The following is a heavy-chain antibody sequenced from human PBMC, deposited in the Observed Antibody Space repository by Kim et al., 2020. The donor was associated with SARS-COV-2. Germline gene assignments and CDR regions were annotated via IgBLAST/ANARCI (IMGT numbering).Heavy chain of an antibody. CDR2: ISSSSSYI. V-gene: IGHV3-21*01. CDR1: GFTFSSYS. CDR3: ARGNGWFGDHGAGGMDV. D-gene: IGHD3-10*01. J-gene: IGHJ6*02. Sequence: GGSLRLSCAASGFTFSSYSMNWVRQAPGKGLEWVSSISSSSSYIYYADSVKGRFTISRDNAKNSLYLQMNSLRAEDTAVYYCARGNGWFGDHGAGGMDVWGQGTTVTVSS.